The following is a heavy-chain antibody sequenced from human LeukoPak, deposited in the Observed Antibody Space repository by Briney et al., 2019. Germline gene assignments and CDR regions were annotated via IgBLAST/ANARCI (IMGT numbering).Heavy chain of an antibody. Sequence: GGSLRLSCAASGFTFSSYGMSWVRQAPGKGLEWVSAISGSGGSTYYADSVKGRFTISRDNSKNTLYLQMNSLRDEDTAVFYCARSRYDYIWGIDYWGQGTLVTISS. CDR1: GFTFSSYG. CDR2: ISGSGGST. J-gene: IGHJ4*02. D-gene: IGHD3-16*01. V-gene: IGHV3-23*01. CDR3: ARSRYDYIWGIDY.